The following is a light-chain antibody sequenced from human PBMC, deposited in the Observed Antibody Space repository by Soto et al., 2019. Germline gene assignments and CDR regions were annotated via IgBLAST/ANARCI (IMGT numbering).Light chain of an antibody. CDR2: EAS. Sequence: DIQMTQSPSTLFASVGDRVTITCRASRNISTWLAWYQQKPGEAPKVLISEASNLESGVPSRFSGSGSGTEFTLTISSLQPDDFATYYCQEYSSYFGGGTKVEIK. CDR3: QEYSSY. V-gene: IGKV1-5*01. J-gene: IGKJ4*01. CDR1: RNISTW.